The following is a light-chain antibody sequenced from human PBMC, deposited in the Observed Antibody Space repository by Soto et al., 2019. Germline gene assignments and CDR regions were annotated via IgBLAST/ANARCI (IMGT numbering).Light chain of an antibody. V-gene: IGKV1-5*03. Sequence: DIQMTQSPSTLSASVGDRVTITCRASQSISSWLAWYQQKPGKAPKLLIYKASSLESGVPSRFSGSGSETEFTLTISSLKPDDFATYYCQQYNSYPWTFGQGTKVEIK. CDR1: QSISSW. CDR2: KAS. CDR3: QQYNSYPWT. J-gene: IGKJ1*01.